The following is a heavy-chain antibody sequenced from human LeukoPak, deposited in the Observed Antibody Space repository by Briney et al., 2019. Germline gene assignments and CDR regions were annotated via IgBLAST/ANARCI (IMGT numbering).Heavy chain of an antibody. CDR2: ISYDGSNK. V-gene: IGHV3-30-3*01. Sequence: PGGSLRLSCAASGFTFSSYAMHWVRQAPGKGLEWVAVISYDGSNKYYADSVKGRFTISRDNSKNTLYLQMNSLRAEDTAVYYCARDDDRPDNGLDYWGQGTLVTVSS. D-gene: IGHD3-22*01. CDR3: ARDDDRPDNGLDY. J-gene: IGHJ4*02. CDR1: GFTFSSYA.